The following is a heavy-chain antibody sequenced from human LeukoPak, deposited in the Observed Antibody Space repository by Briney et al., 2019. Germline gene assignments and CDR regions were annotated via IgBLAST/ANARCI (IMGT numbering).Heavy chain of an antibody. CDR2: ISETSSLI. Sequence: GGSLRLSCAASGFTFSKYYMSWIRQAPGKGLEWIAYISETSSLIHYADSVKGRFTISRDYGKNSVYLQMNSLRVEDTAVYYCVRDWDDYGGNYDSWGQGTLVTVSS. CDR3: VRDWDDYGGNYDS. CDR1: GFTFSKYY. D-gene: IGHD4-17*01. J-gene: IGHJ4*02. V-gene: IGHV3-11*01.